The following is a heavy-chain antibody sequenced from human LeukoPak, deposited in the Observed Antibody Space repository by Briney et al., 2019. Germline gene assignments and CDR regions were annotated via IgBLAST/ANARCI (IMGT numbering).Heavy chain of an antibody. D-gene: IGHD3-10*01. Sequence: ASVTVSFKASGYTFTSYYMHWVRQAPGQGLEWMGIINPSGGSTSYAQKFQGRVTMTRDMSTSTVYMELSSLRSEDTAVYYCARAPSKLPFDYWGQGTLVTVSS. CDR2: INPSGGST. CDR1: GYTFTSYY. V-gene: IGHV1-46*01. J-gene: IGHJ4*02. CDR3: ARAPSKLPFDY.